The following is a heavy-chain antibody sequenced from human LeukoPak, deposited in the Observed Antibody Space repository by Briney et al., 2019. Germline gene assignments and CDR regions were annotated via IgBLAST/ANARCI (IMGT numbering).Heavy chain of an antibody. CDR1: GFTFSSYS. D-gene: IGHD5-12*01. J-gene: IGHJ4*02. CDR2: ISSSSSYI. CDR3: ARDLYSGYNSAFDY. V-gene: IGHV3-21*01. Sequence: GGSLRLSCAASGFTFSSYSMNWVRQAPGKGLEWVSSISSSSSYIYYADSVKGRFTVSRDNAKNSLYLQMNSLRAEDTAVYYCARDLYSGYNSAFDYWGQGTLVTVSS.